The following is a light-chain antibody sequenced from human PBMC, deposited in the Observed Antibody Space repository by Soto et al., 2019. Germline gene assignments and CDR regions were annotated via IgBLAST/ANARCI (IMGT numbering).Light chain of an antibody. CDR2: DVT. V-gene: IGLV2-14*01. CDR1: NSDVGGYNY. J-gene: IGLJ1*01. CDR3: SSYASGSTYV. Sequence: QSALTQPASVSGSPGQSIAISCTGTNSDVGGYNYVSWYQQHPGKAPKLMIYDVTKRPSGLSDRFSGSKSGNTAPLTISVLQAEDEADYYCSSYASGSTYVFGTGTKLTVL.